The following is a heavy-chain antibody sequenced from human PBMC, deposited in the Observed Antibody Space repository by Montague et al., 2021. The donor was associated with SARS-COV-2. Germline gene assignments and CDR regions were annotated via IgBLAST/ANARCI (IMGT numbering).Heavy chain of an antibody. Sequence: SETLSLTCTVSGGSISSSSYYWGWIRQPPGKGLEWIGSIYYRGSTYYNPSHKSRVTISVDTSKNQFSLKLNSVTAADTAVYYCARDPSRQLLLYPVGDYYYGMDVWGQGTTVTVSS. CDR3: ARDPSRQLLLYPVGDYYYGMDV. CDR1: GGSISSSSYY. J-gene: IGHJ6*02. D-gene: IGHD2-2*02. V-gene: IGHV4-39*07. CDR2: IYYRGST.